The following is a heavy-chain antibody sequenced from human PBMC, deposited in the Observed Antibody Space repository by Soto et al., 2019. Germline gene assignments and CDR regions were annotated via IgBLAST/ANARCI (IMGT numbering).Heavy chain of an antibody. CDR1: GGSISSSRYY. CDR3: ARRKGSWYPGDNWFDP. V-gene: IGHV4-39*01. CDR2: IYYSGST. D-gene: IGHD6-13*01. J-gene: IGHJ5*02. Sequence: QLQLQESGPGLVKPSETLSLTCTVSGGSISSSRYYWGWIRQPPGKGLEWIGSIYYSGSTYYNPSLKSRVTIAVDTSKNQCSLKLSSVTAADTAVYYCARRKGSWYPGDNWFDPWGQGTLVTVSS.